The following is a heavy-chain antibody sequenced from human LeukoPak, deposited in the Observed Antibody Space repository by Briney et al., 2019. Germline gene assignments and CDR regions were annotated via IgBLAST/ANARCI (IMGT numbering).Heavy chain of an antibody. V-gene: IGHV4-38-2*01. CDR3: ATSYSSGWYAFDI. J-gene: IGHJ3*02. CDR2: IYHSGST. Sequence: SETLSLTCAVSGYSISSGYYWGWIRQPPGKGLEWIGSIYHSGSTYYNPSLKSRVTISVDTSKNQFSLKLGSVTAADTAVYYCATSYSSGWYAFDIWGQGTMVTVSS. CDR1: GYSISSGYY. D-gene: IGHD6-19*01.